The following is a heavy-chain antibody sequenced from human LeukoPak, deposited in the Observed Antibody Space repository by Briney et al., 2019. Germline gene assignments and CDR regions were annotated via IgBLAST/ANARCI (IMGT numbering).Heavy chain of an antibody. Sequence: SETLSLTCTVSGGSISSSSYYWGWIRQPPGKGLEWIGSIYYSGSTYYNPSLKSRVTISVDTSKNQFSLKLSSVTAADTAVYYCARAQVVIILGYYYYYGMDVWGQGTTVTVSS. CDR1: GGSISSSSYY. D-gene: IGHD3-3*01. V-gene: IGHV4-39*07. J-gene: IGHJ6*02. CDR2: IYYSGST. CDR3: ARAQVVIILGYYYYYGMDV.